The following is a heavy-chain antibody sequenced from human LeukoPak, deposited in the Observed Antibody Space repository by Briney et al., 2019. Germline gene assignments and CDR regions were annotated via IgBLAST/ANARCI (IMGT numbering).Heavy chain of an antibody. CDR3: AKDGKIVATIWGPDY. Sequence: GGSLRLSCAASGFTFSSYGMSWVRQAPGKGLEWVSAISGSGGSTYYADSVKGRFTISRDNSKNTLYLQMNSLRAENTAVYYCAKDGKIVATIWGPDYWGQGTLVTVSS. J-gene: IGHJ4*02. D-gene: IGHD5-12*01. V-gene: IGHV3-23*01. CDR1: GFTFSSYG. CDR2: ISGSGGST.